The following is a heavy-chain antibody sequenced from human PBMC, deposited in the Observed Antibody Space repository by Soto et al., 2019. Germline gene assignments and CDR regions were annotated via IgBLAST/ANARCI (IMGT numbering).Heavy chain of an antibody. J-gene: IGHJ4*02. V-gene: IGHV1-24*01. CDR3: ATDGPYCSGGSCYPN. CDR2: FDPEEGET. D-gene: IGHD2-15*01. Sequence: ASVKVSCKVSGYTLTELSMHWVRQAPGKGLEWMGGFDPEEGETIYAQKFQGRVTMTEDTSTDTAYMELSSLRSEDTAVYYCATDGPYCSGGSCYPNWGQGTLVTVSS. CDR1: GYTLTELS.